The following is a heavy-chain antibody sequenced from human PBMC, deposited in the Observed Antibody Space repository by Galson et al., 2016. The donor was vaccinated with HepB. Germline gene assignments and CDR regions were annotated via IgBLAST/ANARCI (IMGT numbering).Heavy chain of an antibody. Sequence: SLRLSCAASGFTVSSSYMSWVRQAPGKGLEWVSVIYSGGSTYYADSVKGRFTISRENSKNTLYLQMNSLKAEDTAVYYCARDEGYSNGGSDWGQGTLVTVSS. D-gene: IGHD5-18*01. CDR1: GFTVSSSY. CDR2: IYSGGST. V-gene: IGHV3-53*01. J-gene: IGHJ4*02. CDR3: ARDEGYSNGGSD.